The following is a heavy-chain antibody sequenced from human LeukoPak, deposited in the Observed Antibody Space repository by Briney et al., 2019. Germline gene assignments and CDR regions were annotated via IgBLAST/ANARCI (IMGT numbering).Heavy chain of an antibody. D-gene: IGHD5-18*01. CDR1: GGSISSYY. CDR3: ARQVWIQLWFFDY. V-gene: IGHV4-59*08. CDR2: IHYSGSS. J-gene: IGHJ4*02. Sequence: SETLSLTCTVSGGSISSYYWTWIRQPPGKGLEWIGYIHYSGSSRSHPSLNSRVTMSVDTSKSQFSLKLRSVAAADTALYYCARQVWIQLWFFDYWGQGNLVTVSS.